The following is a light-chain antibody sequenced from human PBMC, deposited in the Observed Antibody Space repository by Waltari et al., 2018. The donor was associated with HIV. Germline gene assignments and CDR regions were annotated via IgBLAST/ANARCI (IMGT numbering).Light chain of an antibody. J-gene: IGLJ3*02. CDR1: SSNIGTKT. Sequence: QSVLTQPPSASGTPGQRVTISCSGSSSNIGTKTVNWYQQLPGSAPKFLMYGNHVRPSGVPDRFSGSNACTSAALAISGLRSEDEADYYWAAWDDSLNAWVFGGGTKVTVL. V-gene: IGLV1-44*01. CDR3: AAWDDSLNAWV. CDR2: GNH.